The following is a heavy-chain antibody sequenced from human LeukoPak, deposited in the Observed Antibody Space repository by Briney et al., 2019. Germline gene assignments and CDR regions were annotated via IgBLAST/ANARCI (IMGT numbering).Heavy chain of an antibody. V-gene: IGHV1-8*01. CDR3: ARGPNKSDGGNSGSAWFDP. J-gene: IGHJ5*02. D-gene: IGHD4-23*01. CDR1: GYTFTTYD. CDR2: MNPNSCNT. Sequence: ASVKVSCKASGYTFTTYDINGVRQATGQGLEWMGWMNPNSCNTGYAQKFQGRVTMTRDTSISTAYMELSSLRSEDTAVYYCARGPNKSDGGNSGSAWFDPWGQGTLVTVSS.